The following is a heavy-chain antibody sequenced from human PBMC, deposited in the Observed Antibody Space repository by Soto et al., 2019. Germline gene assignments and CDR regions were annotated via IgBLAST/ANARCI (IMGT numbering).Heavy chain of an antibody. J-gene: IGHJ4*02. Sequence: QVQLVESGGGVVQPGGSLRLSCAAHGFTFSRYPMHWVRQAPGKGLEWVAGISDDGSNIQYADSVKGRLTVSRDDSKSTLYLQMNNLGTEDTAEYFCAREEPHPAPLVFWGQGTLVTASS. CDR1: GFTFSRYP. CDR2: ISDDGSNI. CDR3: AREEPHPAPLVF. V-gene: IGHV3-30-3*01.